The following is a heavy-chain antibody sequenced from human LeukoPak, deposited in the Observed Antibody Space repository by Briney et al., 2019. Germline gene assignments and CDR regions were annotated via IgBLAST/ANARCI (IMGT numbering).Heavy chain of an antibody. CDR2: ISSSGSSI. CDR3: AGGEWLGLNY. Sequence: GGSLRLSCAASGFTFSSYEMVWGRQASGRGLEWVSYISSSGSSIYYADSVKGRFTISRDNAKNSLYLQINSLRAEDTAIYYCAGGEWLGLNYWGQGTLVTVSS. D-gene: IGHD6-19*01. V-gene: IGHV3-48*03. J-gene: IGHJ4*02. CDR1: GFTFSSYE.